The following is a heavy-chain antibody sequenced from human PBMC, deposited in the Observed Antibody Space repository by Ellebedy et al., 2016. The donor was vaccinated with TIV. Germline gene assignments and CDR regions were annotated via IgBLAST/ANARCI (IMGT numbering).Heavy chain of an antibody. CDR1: GFTFSSYS. CDR3: ARDSTSGGGNPFDY. D-gene: IGHD4-23*01. J-gene: IGHJ4*02. Sequence: GESLKISCAASGFTFSSYSMNWVRQAPGKGLEWVSYISSSSSTIYYADSVKGRFTISRDNAKNSLYLQMNSLRAEDTAVYYCARDSTSGGGNPFDYWGQGTLVTVSS. V-gene: IGHV3-48*01. CDR2: ISSSSSTI.